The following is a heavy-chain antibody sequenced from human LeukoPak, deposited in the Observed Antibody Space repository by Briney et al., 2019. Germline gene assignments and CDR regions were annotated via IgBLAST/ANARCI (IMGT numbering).Heavy chain of an antibody. J-gene: IGHJ5*02. Sequence: GGSLRLSCAASGFTFDDYTMHWVRQAPGKGLEWVSLISWDGGSTYYADSVKGRFTISRDNSKNSLYLQMNSLRTEDTALYYCAKDLATYYYDSSGYSPDLWFDPWGQGTLVTVSS. CDR3: AKDLATYYYDSSGYSPDLWFDP. V-gene: IGHV3-43*01. CDR2: ISWDGGST. CDR1: GFTFDDYT. D-gene: IGHD3-22*01.